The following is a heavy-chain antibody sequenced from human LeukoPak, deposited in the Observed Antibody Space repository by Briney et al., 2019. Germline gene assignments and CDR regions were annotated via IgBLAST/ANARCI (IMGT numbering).Heavy chain of an antibody. CDR2: IKQDGSEK. J-gene: IGHJ3*02. D-gene: IGHD4-17*01. CDR1: GFTFSSYW. CDR3: ANTVTTYNYDALDI. Sequence: GGSLRLSCAASGFTFSSYWMSWVRQAPGKGLEWVANIKQDGSEKYYVDSVKGQFTISRDNAKNSLYLQMNSLRAEDTAVYYCANTVTTYNYDALDIWGQGTMVTVSS. V-gene: IGHV3-7*01.